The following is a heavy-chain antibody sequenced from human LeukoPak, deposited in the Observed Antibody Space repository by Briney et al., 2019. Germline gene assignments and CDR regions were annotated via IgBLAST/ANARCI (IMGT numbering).Heavy chain of an antibody. CDR1: GYTFTSYY. D-gene: IGHD3-10*01. Sequence: GASVKVSCKASGYTFTSYYMHWVRQAPGQGLEWMGIINPSGGSTSYAQKFQGRVTMTRDTSTSTVYMELSSLRSEDTAVYYCARDGLLWFGEFGSYYYYGMDVWGQGTTVTVSS. CDR3: ARDGLLWFGEFGSYYYYGMDV. CDR2: INPSGGST. J-gene: IGHJ6*02. V-gene: IGHV1-46*01.